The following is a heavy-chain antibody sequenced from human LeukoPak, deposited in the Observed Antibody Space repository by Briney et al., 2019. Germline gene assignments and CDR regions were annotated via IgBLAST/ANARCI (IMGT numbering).Heavy chain of an antibody. V-gene: IGHV3-21*01. CDR2: ISGSSSYI. J-gene: IGHJ6*03. CDR3: AREYDFWSGYLHYYYYYYMDV. Sequence: GGSLRLSCAASGFTFSSYSMNWVRQAPGKGLEWVSSISGSSSYIYYADSVKGRFTISRDNAKNSLYLQMNSLRAEDTAVYYCAREYDFWSGYLHYYYYYYMDVWGKGTTVTVSS. D-gene: IGHD3-3*01. CDR1: GFTFSSYS.